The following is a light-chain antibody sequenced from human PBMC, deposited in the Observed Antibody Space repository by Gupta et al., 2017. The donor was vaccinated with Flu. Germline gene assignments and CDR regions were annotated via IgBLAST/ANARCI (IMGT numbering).Light chain of an antibody. CDR2: GAS. Sequence: EIVMTQSPLTLSVSPGESATLSCRASQSVNTNLIWYQQRPGQAPRLLIYGASTRTTGISDRFSGSGSGTELTLTISEVQSEDAAVYYCHQFHKWPYTFGQGTKLEIK. V-gene: IGKV3-15*01. J-gene: IGKJ2*01. CDR3: HQFHKWPYT. CDR1: QSVNTN.